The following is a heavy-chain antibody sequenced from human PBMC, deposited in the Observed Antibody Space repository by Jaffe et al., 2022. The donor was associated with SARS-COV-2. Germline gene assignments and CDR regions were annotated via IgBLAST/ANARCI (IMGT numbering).Heavy chain of an antibody. Sequence: EVQLVQSGAEVKKPGESLKISCKGSGYSFTSYWIGWVRQMPGKGLEWMGIIYPGDSDTRYSPSFQGQVTISADKSISTAYLQWSSLKASDTAMYYCARQSVWFGEGRGYGMDVWGQGTTVTVSS. J-gene: IGHJ6*02. CDR2: IYPGDSDT. D-gene: IGHD3-10*01. CDR3: ARQSVWFGEGRGYGMDV. V-gene: IGHV5-51*01. CDR1: GYSFTSYW.